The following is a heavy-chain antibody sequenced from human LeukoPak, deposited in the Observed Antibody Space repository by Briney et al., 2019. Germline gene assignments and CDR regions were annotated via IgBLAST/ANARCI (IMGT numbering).Heavy chain of an antibody. CDR3: ARGSRDIVVVPASFSYYFDS. J-gene: IGHJ4*02. CDR2: INHSGST. Sequence: SETLSLTCAVYGGSFSGYYWSWIRQPPGKGLEWIGEINHSGSTNYNPSLKSRVTISVDTSKNQFSLKLSSVTAADTAVYYCARGSRDIVVVPASFSYYFDSWGQGTLVSVSS. D-gene: IGHD2-2*01. CDR1: GGSFSGYY. V-gene: IGHV4-34*01.